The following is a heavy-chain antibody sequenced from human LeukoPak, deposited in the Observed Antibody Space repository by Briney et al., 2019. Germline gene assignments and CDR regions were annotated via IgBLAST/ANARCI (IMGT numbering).Heavy chain of an antibody. V-gene: IGHV3-66*01. Sequence: GGSLRLSCAASGFTVSSKHMSWVRQAPGKGLEWVSVIYSGGSTHYADSVKGRFTISRDNSKNSLYLQINSLRAEDTAVYYCASSYYDFWSGYSDYWGQGTLVTVSS. D-gene: IGHD3-3*01. CDR3: ASSYYDFWSGYSDY. CDR2: IYSGGST. J-gene: IGHJ4*02. CDR1: GFTVSSKH.